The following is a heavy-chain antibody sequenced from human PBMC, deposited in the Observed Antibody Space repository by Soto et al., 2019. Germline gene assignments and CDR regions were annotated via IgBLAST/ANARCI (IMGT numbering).Heavy chain of an antibody. CDR1: GGSISSYH. CDR3: ARDPGGRYDY. CDR2: IYFRGST. V-gene: IGHV4-59*01. D-gene: IGHD2-15*01. Sequence: SETLSLTCTVSGGSISSYHWNWIRQPPGKGLEWIGYIYFRGSTNYNPSLKSRVTISVDTSKNQFSLKLSSVTAADTAVYYCARDPGGRYDYWGQGTLVTVSS. J-gene: IGHJ4*02.